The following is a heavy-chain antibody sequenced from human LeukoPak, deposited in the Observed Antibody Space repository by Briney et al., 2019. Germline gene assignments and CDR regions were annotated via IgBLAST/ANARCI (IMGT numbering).Heavy chain of an antibody. Sequence: SETLSLTCTVSGGSISSYYWSWIRQSPQKGLEWIGYIYYSGGANYNPSLKSRVTISVDTSKNQFSLKLTSVTAADTAVYYCARTSRSNWNDVHWDYWGQGTLVTVSS. J-gene: IGHJ4*02. CDR2: IYYSGGA. D-gene: IGHD1-20*01. V-gene: IGHV4-59*01. CDR3: ARTSRSNWNDVHWDY. CDR1: GGSISSYY.